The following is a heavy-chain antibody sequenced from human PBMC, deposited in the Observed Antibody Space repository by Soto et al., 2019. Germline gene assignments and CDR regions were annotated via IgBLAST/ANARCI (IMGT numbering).Heavy chain of an antibody. D-gene: IGHD6-13*01. V-gene: IGHV2-26*04. CDR1: GFSLSNAGLG. CDR3: ASTYSASWYWFDP. CDR2: IFSNDEK. J-gene: IGHJ5*02. Sequence: QVTVKESGPVLVKPTETLTLTCTVSGFSLSNAGLGVSWIRQPPGKALEWLAHIFSNDEKSYSTSLKSRLTLPKDTSKSQVVLTITNMDPVDTATYYCASTYSASWYWFDPWGQGTLVTVSS.